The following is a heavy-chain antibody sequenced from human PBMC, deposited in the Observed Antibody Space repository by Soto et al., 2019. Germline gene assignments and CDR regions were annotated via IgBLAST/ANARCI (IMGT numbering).Heavy chain of an antibody. CDR3: ARANCGGDCYSGVDY. Sequence: GASVKVSCKASGYTFTGYYMHWVRQAPGQGLEWMGWINPNSGGTNYAQKFQGWVTMTRDTSISTAYMELSRLRSDDTAVYYCARANCGGDCYSGVDYWGQGTLVTVS. CDR2: INPNSGGT. CDR1: GYTFTGYY. J-gene: IGHJ4*02. V-gene: IGHV1-2*04. D-gene: IGHD2-21*02.